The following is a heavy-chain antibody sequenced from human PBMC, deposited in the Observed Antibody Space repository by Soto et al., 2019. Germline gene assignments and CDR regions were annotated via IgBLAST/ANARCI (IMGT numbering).Heavy chain of an antibody. J-gene: IGHJ4*02. CDR3: ARAHYYDSSGYLAPKPASDY. D-gene: IGHD3-22*01. V-gene: IGHV4-34*01. CDR1: GGSFSGYY. CDR2: INHSGST. Sequence: SETLSLTCAVYGGSFSGYYWSWIRQPPGKGLEWIGEINHSGSTNYNPSLKSRVTISVDTSKNQFSLKLSSVTAADTAVCYCARAHYYDSSGYLAPKPASDYWGQGTLVTVSS.